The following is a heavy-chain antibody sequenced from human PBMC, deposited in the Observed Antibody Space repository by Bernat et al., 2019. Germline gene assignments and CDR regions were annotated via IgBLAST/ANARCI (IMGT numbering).Heavy chain of an antibody. CDR3: ARDGTGIIDY. CDR2: ISYDGSNR. Sequence: QVQLVGSGGGVVQPGRSLRLSCAASGFTFSNYGMHWVRQAPDKGLEWLAFISYDGSNRYYADSMKGRFTISRDNSKNTLYVQMNSLRAEDTAVYYCARDGTGIIDYWGQGTLVTVSS. J-gene: IGHJ4*02. V-gene: IGHV3-33*01. D-gene: IGHD6-13*01. CDR1: GFTFSNYG.